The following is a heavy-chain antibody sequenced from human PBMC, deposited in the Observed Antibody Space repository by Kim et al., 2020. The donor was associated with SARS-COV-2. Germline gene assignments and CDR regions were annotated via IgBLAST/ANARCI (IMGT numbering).Heavy chain of an antibody. J-gene: IGHJ3*01. CDR3: AKEYTSDWRAFDF. CDR1: GFTFSSYS. Sequence: GGSLRLSCAASGFTFSSYSMSWVRQAPGKGLEWVSVISSRAGNPIYSADTVKGRFTISRDNSKNMVYMQMNSLRAEATAVYYGAKEYTSDWRAFDFWGQGIMVTVSS. D-gene: IGHD6-25*01. CDR2: ISSRAGNPI. V-gene: IGHV3-23*01.